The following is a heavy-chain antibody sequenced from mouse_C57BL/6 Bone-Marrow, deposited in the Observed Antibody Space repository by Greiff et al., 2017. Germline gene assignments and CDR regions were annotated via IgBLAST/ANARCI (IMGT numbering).Heavy chain of an antibody. CDR3: TRTKAVLYAMDY. CDR1: GYTFTSYW. CDR2: IYPGNSDT. Sequence: VQLQQSGTVLARPGASVKMSCKTSGYTFTSYWMHWVKQRPGQGLEWIGAIYPGNSDTSYNQKFKGKAKLTAVTSASTAYMELSSLANEDSAVYYCTRTKAVLYAMDYWGQGTSVTVSS. J-gene: IGHJ4*01. V-gene: IGHV1-5*01. D-gene: IGHD1-3*01.